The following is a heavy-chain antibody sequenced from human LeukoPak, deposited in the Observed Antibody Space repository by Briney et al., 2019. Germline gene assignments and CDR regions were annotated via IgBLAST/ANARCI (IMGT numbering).Heavy chain of an antibody. J-gene: IGHJ5*02. D-gene: IGHD5-18*01. Sequence: AASVKVSCKASGYTFTSHGISWVRQAPGQGLEWMGWISAYNGDTKYAQKTQGRVTLTTDASTSTAYMELRSLGSDDTAVYYCARDIVMVTYWFDPWGQGTLVTVSS. V-gene: IGHV1-18*01. CDR1: GYTFTSHG. CDR2: ISAYNGDT. CDR3: ARDIVMVTYWFDP.